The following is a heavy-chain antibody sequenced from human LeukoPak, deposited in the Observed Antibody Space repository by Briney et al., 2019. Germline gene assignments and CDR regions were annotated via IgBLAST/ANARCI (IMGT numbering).Heavy chain of an antibody. V-gene: IGHV3-7*01. D-gene: IGHD3-3*01. CDR1: GFTFSSYS. J-gene: IGHJ4*02. Sequence: GGSLRLSCAASGFTFSSYSMSWVRQAPGKGLEWVANIKQDGSEKYYVDPVKGRFTISRDNAKNSLYLQMNSLRVEDTAVYYCARDFDFWSGYAPGYWGQGTLVTVSS. CDR3: ARDFDFWSGYAPGY. CDR2: IKQDGSEK.